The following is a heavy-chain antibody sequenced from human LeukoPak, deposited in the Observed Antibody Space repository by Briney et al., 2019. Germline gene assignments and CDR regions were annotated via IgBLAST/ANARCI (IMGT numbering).Heavy chain of an antibody. J-gene: IGHJ4*02. CDR3: ARSYCSSTRCYNIDY. V-gene: IGHV3-30*01. D-gene: IGHD2-2*02. Sequence: GGSLRLSCAASGFTFSSFDMHWVRQAPGKGLEWVALISYDASNKYYAASVKGRFTISRDNSKNTLDLQMDSLRAEDTAVYYCARSYCSSTRCYNIDYWGQGTLVTVSS. CDR1: GFTFSSFD. CDR2: ISYDASNK.